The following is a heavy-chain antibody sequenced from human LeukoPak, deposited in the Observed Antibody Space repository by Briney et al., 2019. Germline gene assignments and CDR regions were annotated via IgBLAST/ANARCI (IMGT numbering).Heavy chain of an antibody. CDR2: INGDGSNT. CDR3: ARGSGSYSSDAFDI. V-gene: IGHV3-74*01. Sequence: GGSLRLSCAASGFTFRSYWMHWVRQTPGKGLVWVSRINGDGSNTTYADSVKGRFPTSRDTAKNTLYLQMISLRADDTPVYYCARGSGSYSSDAFDIWGQGTMVTVSS. J-gene: IGHJ3*02. CDR1: GFTFRSYW. D-gene: IGHD3-10*01.